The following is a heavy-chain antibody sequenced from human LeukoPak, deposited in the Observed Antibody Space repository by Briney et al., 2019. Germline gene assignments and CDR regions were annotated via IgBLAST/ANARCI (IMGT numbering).Heavy chain of an antibody. V-gene: IGHV4-59*01. J-gene: IGHJ4*02. CDR3: ARDSYGDYPDFSY. CDR2: IYYSGST. Sequence: PSETLSLTCTVSGGSISSYYWSWIRQPPGKGLEWIGYIYYSGSTNSNPSLKSRVTISVDTSKNQFSLKLSSVTAADTAVYYCARDSYGDYPDFSYWGQGTLVTVSS. D-gene: IGHD4-17*01. CDR1: GGSISSYY.